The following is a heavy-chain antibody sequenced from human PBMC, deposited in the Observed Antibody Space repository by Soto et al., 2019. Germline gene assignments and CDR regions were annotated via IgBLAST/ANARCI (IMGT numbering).Heavy chain of an antibody. CDR3: ARETYYYDSSGPHASDI. J-gene: IGHJ3*02. D-gene: IGHD3-22*01. CDR1: GFSVSSNY. Sequence: GGSLRLSCAASGFSVSSNYMRWVRQAPGKGLEWVSVIYSGGSTYYADSVKGRFTISRDNSKNTLYLQMNSLRAADTAVYYCARETYYYDSSGPHASDIWGQGAMVTVSS. CDR2: IYSGGST. V-gene: IGHV3-53*01.